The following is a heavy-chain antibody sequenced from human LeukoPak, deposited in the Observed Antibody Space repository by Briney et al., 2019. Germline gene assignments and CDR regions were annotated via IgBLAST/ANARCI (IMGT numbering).Heavy chain of an antibody. D-gene: IGHD3-3*01. CDR2: IYYSGST. V-gene: IGHV4-30-4*01. CDR3: ARGYYDFWSGYNPPVS. J-gene: IGHJ5*02. CDR1: GGSISSGDYY. Sequence: PSETLSLTCTVSGGSISSGDYYWSWIRQPPGKGLEWIGSIYYSGSTYYNPSLKSRVTISVDTSKNQFSLKLSSVTAADTAVYYCARGYYDFWSGYNPPVSWGQGTLVTVSS.